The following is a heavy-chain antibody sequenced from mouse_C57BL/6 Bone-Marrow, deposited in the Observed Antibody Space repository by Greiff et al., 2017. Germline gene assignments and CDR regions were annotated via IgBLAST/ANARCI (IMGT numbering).Heavy chain of an antibody. Sequence: DVQLQESGGDLVKPGGSLKLSCAASGFTFSSYGMSWVRQTPDKRLEWVATISSGGSYTYYPDSVKGRINISRDNAKKYLYLQMSSLKSEDTAMYYCARGGTSGYFDVWGTGTTVTVSS. D-gene: IGHD3-3*01. CDR3: ARGGTSGYFDV. J-gene: IGHJ1*03. CDR1: GFTFSSYG. CDR2: ISSGGSYT. V-gene: IGHV5-6*01.